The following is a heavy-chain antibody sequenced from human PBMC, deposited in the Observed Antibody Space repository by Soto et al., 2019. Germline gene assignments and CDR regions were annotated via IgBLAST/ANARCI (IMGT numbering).Heavy chain of an antibody. CDR2: INHSGST. CDR3: ARNGGPREGYYGSGRTLDY. Sequence: SETLSLTCAVYGGSFSGYYWSWIRQPPGKGLEWIGEINHSGSTNYNPSLKSRVTISVDTSKNQFSLKLSSVTAADTAVYYCARNGGPREGYYGSGRTLDYWDQGTLVTVSS. J-gene: IGHJ4*02. CDR1: GGSFSGYY. V-gene: IGHV4-34*01. D-gene: IGHD3-10*01.